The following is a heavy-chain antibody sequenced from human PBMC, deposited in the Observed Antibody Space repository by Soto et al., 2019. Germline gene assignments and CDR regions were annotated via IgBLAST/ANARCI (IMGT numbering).Heavy chain of an antibody. J-gene: IGHJ5*02. CDR2: IIPIFGTA. V-gene: IGHV1-69*01. D-gene: IGHD6-13*01. Sequence: QGLEWMGGIIPIFGTANYAQKFQGRVTITADESTSTAYMELSSLRSEDTAVYYCARGSAAAGTMDGSEPWVQGSPVTAP. CDR3: ARGSAAAGTMDGSEP.